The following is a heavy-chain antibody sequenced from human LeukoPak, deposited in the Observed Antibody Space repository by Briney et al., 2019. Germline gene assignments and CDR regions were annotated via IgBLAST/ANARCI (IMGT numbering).Heavy chain of an antibody. CDR1: GFTFSSYW. V-gene: IGHV3-7*01. J-gene: IGHJ4*02. CDR3: ARENGVRPFDY. CDR2: IMQDGSDK. Sequence: GGSLRLSCAASGFTFSSYWMSWVRQAPGKGLEWVANIMQDGSDKYYVDSVKGRFTISRANANNSLYLQMNSLRAEDTAVYYCARENGVRPFDYWGQGTLVTVSS. D-gene: IGHD3-10*01.